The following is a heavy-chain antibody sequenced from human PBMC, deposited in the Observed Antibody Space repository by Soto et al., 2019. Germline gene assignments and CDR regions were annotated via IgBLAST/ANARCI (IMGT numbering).Heavy chain of an antibody. J-gene: IGHJ4*02. V-gene: IGHV1-2*04. CDR3: ARARHMIFGEDYGPLDY. CDR1: GYTFTGYY. CDR2: INPNSGGT. D-gene: IGHD3-3*01. Sequence: ASVKVSCKASGYTFTGYYMHWVRQAPGQGLEWMGWINPNSGGTNYAQKFQGWVTMTRDTSISTAYMELSRLRSDDTAVYYCARARHMIFGEDYGPLDYWGQGTLVTVSS.